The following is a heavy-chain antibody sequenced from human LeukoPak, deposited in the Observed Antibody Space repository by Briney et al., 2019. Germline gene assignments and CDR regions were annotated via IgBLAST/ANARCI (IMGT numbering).Heavy chain of an antibody. D-gene: IGHD5-18*01. CDR2: IYHSGST. V-gene: IGHV4-30-4*01. J-gene: IGHJ5*02. CDR3: ARDQAAMVA. CDR1: GGSISSGDYY. Sequence: SETLSLTCTVSGGSISSGDYYWSWIRQPPGKGLEWIGYIYHSGSTYYNPSLKSRVTISVDRSKNQFSLKLSSVTAADTAVYYCARDQAAMVAWGQGTLVTVSS.